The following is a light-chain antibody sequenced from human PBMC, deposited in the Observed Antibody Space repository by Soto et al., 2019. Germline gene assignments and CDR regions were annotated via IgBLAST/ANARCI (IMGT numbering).Light chain of an antibody. J-gene: IGLJ1*01. CDR1: SSDVGGYNY. CDR2: EVS. CDR3: SSYTSSSTPRYV. Sequence: QSALTQPASVSGSPGQSITISCTGTSSDVGGYNYVSWYQQHPGKAPKLMIYEVSNRPSGVSNRSSGSKSGNTASLTISGLQAEDEADYYCSSYTSSSTPRYVFGTGTKLTVL. V-gene: IGLV2-14*01.